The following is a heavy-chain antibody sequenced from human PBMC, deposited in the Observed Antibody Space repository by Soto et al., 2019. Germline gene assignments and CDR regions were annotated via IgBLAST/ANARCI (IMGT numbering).Heavy chain of an antibody. CDR1: GYNFAGYW. V-gene: IGHV5-51*01. CDR2: IYPSDSDT. CDR3: ARGGVSTRTFDY. J-gene: IGHJ4*02. D-gene: IGHD3-3*01. Sequence: RGESLKISCKGSGYNFAGYWIAWVRQMPGEGLELMGIIYPSDSDTRYRPSFQGQVTISADKSISSAYLQWSSLRASDTAMYYCARGGVSTRTFDYWGQGTPVTVS.